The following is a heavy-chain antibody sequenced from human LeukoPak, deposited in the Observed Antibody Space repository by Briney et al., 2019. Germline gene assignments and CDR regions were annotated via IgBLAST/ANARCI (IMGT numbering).Heavy chain of an antibody. CDR3: ATQRGPLRYSYGDGFDY. CDR2: ISYDGSSK. J-gene: IGHJ4*02. D-gene: IGHD5-18*01. V-gene: IGHV3-30-3*01. CDR1: GFTFSSYA. Sequence: GSLRLSCAASGFTFSSYAMHWVRQASGKGLEWVAVISYDGSSKYYADSVKGRFTISRDNSKNTLYLQMNSLRAEDTAVYYCATQRGPLRYSYGDGFDYWGQGTLVTVSS.